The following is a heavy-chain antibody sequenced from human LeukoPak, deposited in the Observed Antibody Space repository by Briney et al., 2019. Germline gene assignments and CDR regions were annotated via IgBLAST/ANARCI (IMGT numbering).Heavy chain of an antibody. V-gene: IGHV4-39*07. D-gene: IGHD3-3*02. CDR3: ARRALASDY. J-gene: IGHJ4*02. CDR1: GGSISSDNYY. CDR2: INHSGST. Sequence: KASETLSLTCTVSGGSISSDNYYWGWIRQPPGKGLEWIGEINHSGSTNYNPSLKSRVTISVDTSKNQFSLKLSSVTAADTAVYYCARRALASDYWGQGTLVTVSS.